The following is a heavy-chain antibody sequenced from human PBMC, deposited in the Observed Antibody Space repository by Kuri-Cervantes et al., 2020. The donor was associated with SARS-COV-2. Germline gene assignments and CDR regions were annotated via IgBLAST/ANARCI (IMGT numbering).Heavy chain of an antibody. V-gene: IGHV3-30*01. J-gene: IGHJ4*02. D-gene: IGHD5-24*01. Sequence: GESLKISCAASGFTFSSYAMHWVRQAPGKGLEWVAVISYDGSNKYYADSVKGRFTISRDNSENTLYLQMNSLRAEDTAVYYCAKGQMATTTAGVFDYWGQGTLVTVSS. CDR1: GFTFSSYA. CDR2: ISYDGSNK. CDR3: AKGQMATTTAGVFDY.